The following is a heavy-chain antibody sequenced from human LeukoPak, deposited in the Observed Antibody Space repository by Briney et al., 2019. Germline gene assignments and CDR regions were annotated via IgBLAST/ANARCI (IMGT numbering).Heavy chain of an antibody. J-gene: IGHJ6*02. CDR3: AKDDYYYYGMDV. V-gene: IGHV3-21*01. CDR1: GFTFSSYS. Sequence: SGGSLRLSCAASGFTFSSYSMNWVRQAPGKGLEWVSSISSSSSYIYYADSVKGRFTISRDNAKNSLYLQMNSLRAEDTAVYYCAKDDYYYYGMDVWGQGTTVTVSS. CDR2: ISSSSSYI.